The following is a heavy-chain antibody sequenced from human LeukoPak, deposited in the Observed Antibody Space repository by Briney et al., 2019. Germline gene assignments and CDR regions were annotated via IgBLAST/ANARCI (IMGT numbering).Heavy chain of an antibody. CDR1: GYTFTGYY. Sequence: ASVKVSCTGSGYTFTGYYMHWVRQAPGQGLEWMGCINPNSGGTNYAQKFQGRVTMTRDTSISTAYMELSRLRSDDTAVYYCARDVTDIVVVPAAIGEYRYYFDYWGQGTLVTVST. CDR2: INPNSGGT. J-gene: IGHJ4*02. CDR3: ARDVTDIVVVPAAIGEYRYYFDY. D-gene: IGHD2-2*02. V-gene: IGHV1-2*02.